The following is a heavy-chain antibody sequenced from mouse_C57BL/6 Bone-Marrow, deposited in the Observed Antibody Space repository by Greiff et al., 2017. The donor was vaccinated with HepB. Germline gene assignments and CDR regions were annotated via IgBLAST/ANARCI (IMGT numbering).Heavy chain of an antibody. V-gene: IGHV1-50*01. Sequence: VQLQQSGAELVKPGASVKLSCKASGYTFTSYWMQWVKQRPGQGLEWIGEIDPSDSYTNYNQKFKGKATLTVDTSSSTAYMQLSSLTSEDSAVYYCARIYYDYDDWYFDVWGTGTTVTVSS. CDR3: ARIYYDYDDWYFDV. D-gene: IGHD2-4*01. J-gene: IGHJ1*03. CDR1: GYTFTSYW. CDR2: IDPSDSYT.